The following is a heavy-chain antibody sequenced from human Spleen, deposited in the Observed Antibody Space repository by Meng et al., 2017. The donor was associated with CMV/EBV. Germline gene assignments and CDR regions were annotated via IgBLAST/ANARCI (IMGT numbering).Heavy chain of an antibody. Sequence: SETLSLTCAVYGASFSDYYWNWIRQSPEKGLEWIGQTNHGGSTNYKPSLRSRATISVDTFKKQFSLKLSSVTVADTAIYYCAGARDDFWEDDYYPMEVWGQGTTVTVSS. CDR1: GASFSDYY. CDR2: TNHGGST. J-gene: IGHJ6*02. D-gene: IGHD3-3*01. CDR3: AGARDDFWEDDYYPMEV. V-gene: IGHV4-34*01.